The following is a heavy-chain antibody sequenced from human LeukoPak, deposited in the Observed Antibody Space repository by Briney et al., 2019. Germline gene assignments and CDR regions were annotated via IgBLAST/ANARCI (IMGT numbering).Heavy chain of an antibody. CDR2: IYPGDSET. Sequence: GASLQISCKGSGCRFTSHWIGWVRQMPGKGLEWMGIIYPGDSETRYSPSFQGQVTISADKSISTAYLQWSSLKASDTAMYYCARRYYYDSSGYYLAHDAFDIWGQGTMVTVSS. V-gene: IGHV5-51*01. CDR3: ARRYYYDSSGYYLAHDAFDI. D-gene: IGHD3-22*01. CDR1: GCRFTSHW. J-gene: IGHJ3*02.